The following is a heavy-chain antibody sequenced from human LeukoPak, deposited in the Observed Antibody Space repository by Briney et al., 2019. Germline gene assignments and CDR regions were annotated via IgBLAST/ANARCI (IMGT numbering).Heavy chain of an antibody. CDR3: AREINLWFHP. V-gene: IGHV1-18*01. D-gene: IGHD3-10*01. CDR2: ISSYNGNT. J-gene: IGHJ5*02. CDR1: GSTFTSYG. Sequence: ASVNVSCKPSGSTFTSYGNLWVRQAPGHGREWMGWISSYNGNTDYAQNLQSRVNMTTDTSTNTAYMELRSLRSDDTAVYYCAREINLWFHPWGQGTLVTVSS.